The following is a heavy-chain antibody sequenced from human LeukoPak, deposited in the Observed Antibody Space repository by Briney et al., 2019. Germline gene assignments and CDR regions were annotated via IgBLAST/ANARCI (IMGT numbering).Heavy chain of an antibody. CDR3: ARHSSSWS. CDR1: GYSISSGYY. Sequence: PSETLSLTYAVSGYSISSGYYWGWIRQPPGKGLEWIGSIYHSGSTYYNPSLKSRVTISVDTSKNQFSLKLSSVTAPDTAVYYCARHSSSWSWGQGTLVTVSS. D-gene: IGHD6-13*01. J-gene: IGHJ5*02. CDR2: IYHSGST. V-gene: IGHV4-38-2*01.